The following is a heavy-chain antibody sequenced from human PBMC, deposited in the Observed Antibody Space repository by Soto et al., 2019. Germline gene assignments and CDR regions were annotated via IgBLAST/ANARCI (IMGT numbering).Heavy chain of an antibody. CDR2: IKQDGSEK. D-gene: IGHD3-3*01. V-gene: IGHV3-7*01. Sequence: XGSLRLSCAASGFTFSSYWMSWVRQAPGKGLEWVANIKQDGSEKYYVDSVKGRFTISRDNAKNSLYLQMNSLRAEDTAVYYCARDREVTYYDFWSGYPLYGMDVWGQGTTDTVSS. CDR3: ARDREVTYYDFWSGYPLYGMDV. J-gene: IGHJ6*02. CDR1: GFTFSSYW.